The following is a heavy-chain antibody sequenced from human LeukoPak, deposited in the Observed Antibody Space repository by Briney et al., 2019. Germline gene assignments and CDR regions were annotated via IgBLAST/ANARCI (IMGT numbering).Heavy chain of an antibody. CDR3: ARGGYWFGELLYSPLDY. CDR1: GDSISSYY. CDR2: IYYSGYT. V-gene: IGHV4-59*01. Sequence: SETLSLTCTVSGDSISSYYWSWIRQPPGKGLEWIGFIYYSGYTNHNPSLKSRVTISVDTSKNQFSLKLSSVTAADTAVYYCARGGYWFGELLYSPLDYWGQGTLVTVSS. D-gene: IGHD3-10*01. J-gene: IGHJ4*02.